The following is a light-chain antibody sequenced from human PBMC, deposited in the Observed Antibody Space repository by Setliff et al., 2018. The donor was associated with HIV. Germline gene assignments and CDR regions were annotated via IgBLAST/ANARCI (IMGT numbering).Light chain of an antibody. CDR1: SSDIGDYNY. V-gene: IGLV2-14*03. CDR3: SSYTNITTRV. CDR2: DVN. Sequence: QSVLTQPASVSGSPGQSITISCTGTSSDIGDYNYVSWYQQHPGKAPKVILFDVNNRPSGISNRFSGSKSGNTASLTISGLQAEDEADYYCSSYTNITTRVFGTGTKVTVL. J-gene: IGLJ1*01.